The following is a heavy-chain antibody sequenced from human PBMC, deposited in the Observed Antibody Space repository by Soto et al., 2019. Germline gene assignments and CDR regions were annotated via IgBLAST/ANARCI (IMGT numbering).Heavy chain of an antibody. CDR3: ARAGKEGYCSGGSCSPAGFLDY. CDR2: IWYDGSNK. V-gene: IGHV3-33*01. D-gene: IGHD2-15*01. J-gene: IGHJ4*02. Sequence: QVQLVESGGGVVQPGRSLRLSCAASGFTFSSYGMHWVRQAPGKGLEWVAVIWYDGSNKYYADSVKGRFTISRDNSKNTLYQQMDSLRAEDTAVYYCARAGKEGYCSGGSCSPAGFLDYWGQGTLVTVSS. CDR1: GFTFSSYG.